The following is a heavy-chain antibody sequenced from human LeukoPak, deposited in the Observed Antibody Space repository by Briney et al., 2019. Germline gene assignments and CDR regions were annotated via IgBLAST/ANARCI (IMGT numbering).Heavy chain of an antibody. CDR3: ARVSEAGGYPLYYFDY. V-gene: IGHV3-21*01. J-gene: IGHJ4*02. D-gene: IGHD5-18*01. CDR1: GFTFSRYT. Sequence: PGGSLRLSFSASGFTFSRYTMNLVRPAPGEGLEWVSSISSSSSYIYYADSVKGRFTISRDNAKNSLYLQMNSLIAEDTAVYYCARVSEAGGYPLYYFDYWGQGTLVTVSS. CDR2: ISSSSSYI.